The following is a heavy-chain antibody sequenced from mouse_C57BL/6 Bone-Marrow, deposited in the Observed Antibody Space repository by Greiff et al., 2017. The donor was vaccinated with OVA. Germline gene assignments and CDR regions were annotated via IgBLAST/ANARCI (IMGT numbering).Heavy chain of an antibody. D-gene: IGHD1-1*01. V-gene: IGHV1-55*01. CDR2: IYPGSGST. CDR1: GYTFTSYW. CDR3: ASSTTVVAPYAMDY. J-gene: IGHJ4*01. Sequence: QVQLQQPGAELVKPGASVKMSCKASGYTFTSYWITWVKQRPGQGLEWIGDIYPGSGSTNHNEKFKSKATLTVDTSSSTAYMQLSSLTSEDSAVYYCASSTTVVAPYAMDYWGQGTSLTVSS.